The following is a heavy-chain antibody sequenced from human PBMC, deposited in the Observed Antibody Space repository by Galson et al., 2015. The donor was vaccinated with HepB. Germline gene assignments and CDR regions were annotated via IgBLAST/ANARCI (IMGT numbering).Heavy chain of an antibody. CDR3: ARDHRWYFDY. CDR2: ISANSGKT. CDR1: GYSFTTNG. J-gene: IGHJ4*02. Sequence: SGYSFTTNGISWVRQAPGQGLEWMGWISANSGKTNYAQKYQNRVTLTRDTATSTVHMELRSLRSDDTAVDYCARDHRWYFDYWGQGSLVTVSS. D-gene: IGHD2-15*01. V-gene: IGHV1-18*04.